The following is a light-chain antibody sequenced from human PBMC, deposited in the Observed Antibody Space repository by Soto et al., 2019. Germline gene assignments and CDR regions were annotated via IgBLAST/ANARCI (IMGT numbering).Light chain of an antibody. CDR1: QSSGINF. Sequence: VLTQSPGTLSLSPGERATISCKTRQSSGINFLASYLQKPGQAPRLLIYASSNSATCIPDRLSGSASGAVFTLTIDRLEPEDFAGYYCQRYGNSPPFGQGTRLKIK. J-gene: IGKJ5*01. V-gene: IGKV3-20*01. CDR3: QRYGNSPP. CDR2: ASS.